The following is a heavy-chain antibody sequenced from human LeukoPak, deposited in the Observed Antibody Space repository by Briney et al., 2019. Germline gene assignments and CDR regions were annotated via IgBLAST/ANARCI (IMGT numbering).Heavy chain of an antibody. CDR3: ARVGGSGYYYNFDY. D-gene: IGHD3-22*01. CDR1: GYTFTSYY. Sequence: VASVTVSCKTSGYTFTSYYIHWVRQAPGQGLEWMGIINPSGGSTSYAQKFQGRVTMTRDTSTSTVYMYLSSLRSEDTAVYYCARVGGSGYYYNFDYWGQGTLVTVSS. V-gene: IGHV1-46*01. CDR2: INPSGGST. J-gene: IGHJ4*02.